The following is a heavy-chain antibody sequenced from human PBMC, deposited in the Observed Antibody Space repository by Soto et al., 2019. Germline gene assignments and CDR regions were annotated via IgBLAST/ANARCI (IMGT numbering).Heavy chain of an antibody. CDR3: ARVVTPYYYYYGMDV. CDR2: IYYSGST. V-gene: IGHV4-61*01. D-gene: IGHD3-10*01. Sequence: SETLSLTCTVSGGSVSSGSYYWSWIRQPPGKGLEWIGYIYYSGSTNYNPSLKSRVTIPVDTSKNQFSLKLSSVTAADTAVYYCARVVTPYYYYYGMDVWGQGTTVTVSS. J-gene: IGHJ6*02. CDR1: GGSVSSGSYY.